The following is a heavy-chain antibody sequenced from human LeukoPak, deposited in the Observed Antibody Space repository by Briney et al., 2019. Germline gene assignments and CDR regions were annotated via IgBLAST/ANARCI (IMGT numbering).Heavy chain of an antibody. CDR3: VRESTIEVAGSDAYDI. CDR1: GYIFPNYD. Sequence: ASVKVSCKASGYIFPNYDINWVRQATGQGLEWMGWVNPNNGNTGFAQKFQGRVTMSRDTSISTAYMELRSLRSEDTAVYYCVRESTIEVAGSDAYDIWGQGTKVIVS. CDR2: VNPNNGNT. J-gene: IGHJ3*02. V-gene: IGHV1-8*02. D-gene: IGHD6-19*01.